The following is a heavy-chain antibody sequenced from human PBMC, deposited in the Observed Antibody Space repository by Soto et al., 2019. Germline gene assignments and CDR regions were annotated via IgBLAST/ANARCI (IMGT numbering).Heavy chain of an antibody. CDR2: IAGSFGTT. D-gene: IGHD6-6*01. CDR1: GFTFNNYI. CDR3: AKEPQYRMYYFQH. V-gene: IGHV3-23*01. J-gene: IGHJ1*01. Sequence: EVQLLESGGGLVQPGGSLRLSCAASGFTFNNYIMNWVRQAPGKGLEWVSTIAGSFGTTAYADSVKGRFTISSDNSQNTLFLQLTSLRAEASAISYCAKEPQYRMYYFQHWGQGTQVTVSS.